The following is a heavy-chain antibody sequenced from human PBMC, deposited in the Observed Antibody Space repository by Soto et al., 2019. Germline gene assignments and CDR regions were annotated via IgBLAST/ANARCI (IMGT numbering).Heavy chain of an antibody. CDR3: AHYVSSSPAGWFDP. Sequence: QITLKESGPTLVKPTQTLTLTCTFSGLSLSTSGEAVGWIRQPPGKALEWLALIYWDDDKRYNPTLKTRLTIPKDTSKNQVVLELTNMDPVDTATYYCAHYVSSSPAGWFDPWGQGILVTVSS. D-gene: IGHD3-10*02. J-gene: IGHJ5*02. CDR2: IYWDDDK. V-gene: IGHV2-5*02. CDR1: GLSLSTSGEA.